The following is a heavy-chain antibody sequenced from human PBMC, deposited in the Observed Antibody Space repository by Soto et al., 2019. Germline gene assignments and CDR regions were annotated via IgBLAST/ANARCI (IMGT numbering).Heavy chain of an antibody. Sequence: QVQLVQSGAEVKKPGSSLKVSCETSGGTSTIYTISWVRQAPGQGLQWMGRIVPTLRLTNYAQEFQGRLTRTGDTSTSTAHMELSSLTSEDAAVYYCTTETCGAGRVGVYYWGQGTLVTVSS. CDR2: IVPTLRLT. V-gene: IGHV1-69*02. J-gene: IGHJ4*02. CDR3: TTETCGAGRVGVYY. D-gene: IGHD3-16*01. CDR1: GGTSTIYT.